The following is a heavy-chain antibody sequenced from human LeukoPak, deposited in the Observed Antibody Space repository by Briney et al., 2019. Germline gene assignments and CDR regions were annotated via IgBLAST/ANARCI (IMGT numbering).Heavy chain of an antibody. V-gene: IGHV4-34*01. CDR3: ARLGNY. J-gene: IGHJ4*02. Sequence: PSETLSLTCADPGGSFSGYYWSWIRHPPGKGLEWIGEINHSGSTNYNPSLKSRVTISVDTSKNQFSLKLSSVTAADTAVYYCARLGNYWGQGTLVTVSS. CDR1: GGSFSGYY. CDR2: INHSGST.